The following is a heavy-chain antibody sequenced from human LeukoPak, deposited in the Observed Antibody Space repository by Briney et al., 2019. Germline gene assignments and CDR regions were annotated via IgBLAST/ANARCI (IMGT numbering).Heavy chain of an antibody. V-gene: IGHV3-33*06. D-gene: IGHD1-20*01. CDR3: AKGDNYKPLYFDN. Sequence: PGGSLRLSCAASGFRFSDFGMHWVRQAPGKGLEWVADTWYDRSKKFYADSVEGRFTISSDNSKNTLFLQMNSLRDEDTAVYYCAKGDNYKPLYFDNWGQGSLVTVTA. J-gene: IGHJ4*02. CDR1: GFRFSDFG. CDR2: TWYDRSKK.